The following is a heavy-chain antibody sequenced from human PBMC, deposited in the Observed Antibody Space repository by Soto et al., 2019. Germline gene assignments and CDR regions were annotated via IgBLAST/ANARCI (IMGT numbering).Heavy chain of an antibody. CDR1: GYSISSGYY. CDR3: ARDREYYDYVWGSYRILDY. J-gene: IGHJ4*02. D-gene: IGHD3-16*02. CDR2: IYHSGST. Sequence: SETLSLTCAVSGYSISSGYYWGWIRQPPGKGLEWIGSIYHSGSTYYNPSLKSRVTISVDTSKNQFSLKLSSVTAADTAVYYCARDREYYDYVWGSYRILDYWGQGTLVTVSS. V-gene: IGHV4-38-2*02.